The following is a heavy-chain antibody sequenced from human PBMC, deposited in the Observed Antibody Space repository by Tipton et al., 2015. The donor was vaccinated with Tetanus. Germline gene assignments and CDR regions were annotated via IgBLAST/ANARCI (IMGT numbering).Heavy chain of an antibody. D-gene: IGHD2-21*01. J-gene: IGHJ5*01. CDR2: ISSSGSTI. Sequence: SLRLSCAASGFTFSDYYMSWIRQAPGKGLEWVSYISSSGSTIYYADSVKGRFVVSRDNAKNSLYLQMNTLRDDDTAVYYCARRGEARANWFDSWGQGTLVTVSS. CDR1: GFTFSDYY. V-gene: IGHV3-11*04. CDR3: ARRGEARANWFDS.